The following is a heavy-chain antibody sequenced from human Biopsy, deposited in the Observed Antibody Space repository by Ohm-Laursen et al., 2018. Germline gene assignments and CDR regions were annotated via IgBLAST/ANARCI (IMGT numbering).Heavy chain of an antibody. J-gene: IGHJ4*02. CDR3: VTEVGGVSSWYNN. D-gene: IGHD6-13*01. CDR1: GFSFADYY. CDR2: ISSSGNTE. Sequence: SLSLSCAAHGFSFADYYMSWIRQAPGKGLDWVSYISSSGNTEKYADSVKGRFTISRDNAKQSVHLQMNSLRAEDTAVYYCVTEVGGVSSWYNNWGQGTLVTVSS. V-gene: IGHV3-11*01.